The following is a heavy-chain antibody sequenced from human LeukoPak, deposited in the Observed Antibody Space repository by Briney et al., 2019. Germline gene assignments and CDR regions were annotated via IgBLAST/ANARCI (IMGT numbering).Heavy chain of an antibody. J-gene: IGHJ5*02. D-gene: IGHD5-24*01. CDR3: AKRGVEMSAVRPDNWLDP. CDR2: ISYSGST. V-gene: IGHV4-59*08. Sequence: SETLSLTCSVSGGSISTHYYNWIRQSPGKGLEWIGRISYSGSTNYNPSLQSRVTISIDTSKNQSSLRLTSVTAADTAVYYCAKRGVEMSAVRPDNWLDPWGQGTLVTVSS. CDR1: GGSISTHY.